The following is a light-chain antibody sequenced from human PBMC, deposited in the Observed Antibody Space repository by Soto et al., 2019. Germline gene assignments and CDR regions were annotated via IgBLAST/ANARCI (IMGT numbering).Light chain of an antibody. CDR3: QQYYSYPRT. CDR2: DVS. J-gene: IGKJ1*01. V-gene: IGKV3-11*01. CDR1: QNISNY. Sequence: NVLRQSASTLSVSPGERATRSCRAIQNISNYLIWYRQKPGQAPRLLIYDVSNRATDIPARFSGSGSGTDFTLTISSLEPEDLATYYCQQYYSYPRTFGQGTKVDI.